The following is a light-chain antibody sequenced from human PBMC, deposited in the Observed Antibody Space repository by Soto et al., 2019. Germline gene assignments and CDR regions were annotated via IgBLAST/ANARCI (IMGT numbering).Light chain of an antibody. Sequence: QSALTQPASVSGSPGQSITISCAGTSSDVGGHNYVSWYQQHTGKAPKLIIYDVNNRPSGVSNRFSGSKSGNTASLTISGLQAEDEADYFCYSYRSSSTLHVFGTGTKLTFL. CDR2: DVN. CDR3: YSYRSSSTLHV. V-gene: IGLV2-14*03. J-gene: IGLJ1*01. CDR1: SSDVGGHNY.